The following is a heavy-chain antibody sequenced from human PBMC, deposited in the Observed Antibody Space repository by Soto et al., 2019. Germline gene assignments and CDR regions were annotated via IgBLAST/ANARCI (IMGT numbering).Heavy chain of an antibody. D-gene: IGHD3-10*01. Sequence: ASVKVSCKASGYTFTSYGISWVRQAPGQGLEWMGWISAYNGNTNYAQKLQGRVTMTTDTSTSTAYMELRSLRSDDTAVYYCARETTPLWFGELDYWGQGTLVTVSS. CDR1: GYTFTSYG. V-gene: IGHV1-18*01. J-gene: IGHJ4*02. CDR2: ISAYNGNT. CDR3: ARETTPLWFGELDY.